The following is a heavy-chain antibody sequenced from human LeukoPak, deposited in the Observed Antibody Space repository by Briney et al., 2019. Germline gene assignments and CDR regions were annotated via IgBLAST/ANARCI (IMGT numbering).Heavy chain of an antibody. CDR2: IIPIFGTA. CDR1: GGTFSSYA. V-gene: IGHV1-69*13. CDR3: ATALCFGYCSGGSDV. D-gene: IGHD2-15*01. Sequence: SVNVSCKASGGTFSSYAISWVRQAPGQGLEWMGGIIPIFGTANYVQKFQGRVTITADESTSTAYMELSSLRSEDTAVYYCATALCFGYCSGGSDVWGQGTTVTVSS. J-gene: IGHJ6*02.